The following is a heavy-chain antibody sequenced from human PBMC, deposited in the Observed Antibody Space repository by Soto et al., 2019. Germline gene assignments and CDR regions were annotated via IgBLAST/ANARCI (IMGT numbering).Heavy chain of an antibody. CDR3: ATPAVTTRLDFDY. Sequence: QVQLVQSGAEVKKPGASVKVSCKASGYTFTSYDINWVRQATGQGLEWMGWMKPNSGNTGSAQKFQGRVTMTRNTSRSTAYMELSSLRSEDTAVYYCATPAVTTRLDFDYWGQGTLVTVSS. CDR1: GYTFTSYD. D-gene: IGHD4-17*01. V-gene: IGHV1-8*01. CDR2: MKPNSGNT. J-gene: IGHJ4*02.